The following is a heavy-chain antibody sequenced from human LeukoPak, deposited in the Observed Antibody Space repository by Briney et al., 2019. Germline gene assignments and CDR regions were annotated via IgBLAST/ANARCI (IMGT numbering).Heavy chain of an antibody. J-gene: IGHJ4*02. CDR2: ISSNGGTM. CDR1: GLTFSSYG. Sequence: GGSLRLSCAASGLTFSSYGMSWVLQAPGKGLEWVSYISSNGGTMYYANSVKGRFTISRDNAKNSLYLQMNSLRVEDTAVYYCARGNIRGYSYGFGSWGQGTLVTVSS. D-gene: IGHD5-18*01. V-gene: IGHV3-48*03. CDR3: ARGNIRGYSYGFGS.